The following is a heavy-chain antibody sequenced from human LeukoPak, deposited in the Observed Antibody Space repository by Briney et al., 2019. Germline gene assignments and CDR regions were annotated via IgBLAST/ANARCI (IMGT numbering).Heavy chain of an antibody. CDR1: GFTFSNAW. D-gene: IGHD3-22*01. CDR3: TTDRMYYYDSSGYYYLSYAFDI. Sequence: GGSLRLSCAASGFTFSNAWMNWVRQAPGKGLEWVGRIKSKTDGGTTDYAAPVKGRFTISRDDSKNTLYLQMNSLKTEDTAVYYCTTDRMYYYDSSGYYYLSYAFDIWGQGTMVTVSS. J-gene: IGHJ3*02. CDR2: IKSKTDGGTT. V-gene: IGHV3-15*07.